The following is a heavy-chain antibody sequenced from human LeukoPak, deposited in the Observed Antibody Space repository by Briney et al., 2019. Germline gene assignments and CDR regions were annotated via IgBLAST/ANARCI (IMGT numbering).Heavy chain of an antibody. V-gene: IGHV4-59*01. D-gene: IGHD6-13*01. J-gene: IGHJ3*01. CDR3: ARISSSNWYNERGAFDV. Sequence: SETLSLTCAVYGGSFSDYWWTWIRQSPGKGLEWIGFVYYTGSTNYSPSLKSRVTISVDTSKNQFSLKLRSVTAADTAVYYCARISSSNWYNERGAFDVWGQGTMVTVSS. CDR2: VYYTGST. CDR1: GGSFSDYW.